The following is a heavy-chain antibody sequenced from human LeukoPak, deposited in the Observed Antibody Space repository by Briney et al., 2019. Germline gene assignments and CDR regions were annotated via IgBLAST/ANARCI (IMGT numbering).Heavy chain of an antibody. J-gene: IGHJ6*02. Sequence: ASVKVSCKASGYTFTSYGISWVRQAPGQGLEWMGWISAYNGNTNYAQKLQGRVTMITDTSTSTAYMELRSLRSDDTAVYYCARGPYYDFWSGSYTSYGMDVWGQGTTVTVSS. V-gene: IGHV1-18*01. CDR1: GYTFTSYG. D-gene: IGHD3-3*01. CDR2: ISAYNGNT. CDR3: ARGPYYDFWSGSYTSYGMDV.